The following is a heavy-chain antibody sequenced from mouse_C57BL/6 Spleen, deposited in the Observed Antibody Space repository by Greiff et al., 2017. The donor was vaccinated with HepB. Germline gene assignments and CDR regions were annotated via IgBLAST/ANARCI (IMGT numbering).Heavy chain of an antibody. Sequence: QVHVKQSGAELVKPGASVKMSCKASGYTFTSYWITWVKQRPGQGLEWIGDIYPGSGSTNYNEKFKSKATLTVDTSSSTAYMQLSSLTSEDSAVYYCAREDGYYGAMDYWGQGTSVTVSS. CDR2: IYPGSGST. V-gene: IGHV1-55*01. J-gene: IGHJ4*01. D-gene: IGHD2-3*01. CDR1: GYTFTSYW. CDR3: AREDGYYGAMDY.